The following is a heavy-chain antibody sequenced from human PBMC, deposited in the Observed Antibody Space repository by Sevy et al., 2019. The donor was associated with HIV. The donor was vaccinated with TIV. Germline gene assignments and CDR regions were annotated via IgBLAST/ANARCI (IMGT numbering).Heavy chain of an antibody. Sequence: GGSLRLSCAASGFTFSRYWMSWVRQAPGKGLEWVANIKQDGSEKYYVDSVKGRFTISRDNAKNSLYLQMNSLRAEDTAVYYCAREDGSRQYFQYWGQGTLVTVSS. J-gene: IGHJ1*01. D-gene: IGHD6-13*01. CDR2: IKQDGSEK. CDR1: GFTFSRYW. CDR3: AREDGSRQYFQY. V-gene: IGHV3-7*01.